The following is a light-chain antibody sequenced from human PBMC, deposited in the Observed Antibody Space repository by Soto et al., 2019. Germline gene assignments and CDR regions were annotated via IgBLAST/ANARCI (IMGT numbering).Light chain of an antibody. CDR3: QSYDSGLSGWKV. J-gene: IGLJ2*01. CDR1: SSNIGAGYD. Sequence: QSVLTQPPSVSGAPGQRVTISCTGSSSNIGAGYDVHWYQQLPGTAPKLLIYGNSNRPSGVPDRFSGSKSGTSASLAITGLQAEDEADYYSQSYDSGLSGWKVFGGGTKLTVL. CDR2: GNS. V-gene: IGLV1-40*01.